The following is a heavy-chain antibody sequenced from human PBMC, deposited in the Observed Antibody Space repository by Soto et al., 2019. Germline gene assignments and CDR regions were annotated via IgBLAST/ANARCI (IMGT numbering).Heavy chain of an antibody. CDR2: VIGSCGTT. CDR1: GFTFSSSA. V-gene: IGHV3-23*01. Sequence: EVQLLDSGGGLVQPGGSLRLSCAASGFTFSSSAMSWVRQAPGKGLAWVLAVIGSCGTTYYAESVRGRFTISRDNPKNTLYLQMNSLRAEDTAIYFCARCTVDTIVTSGWCHYLDPWGQGTLVTVSS. CDR3: ARCTVDTIVTSGWCHYLDP. D-gene: IGHD6-19*01. J-gene: IGHJ5*02.